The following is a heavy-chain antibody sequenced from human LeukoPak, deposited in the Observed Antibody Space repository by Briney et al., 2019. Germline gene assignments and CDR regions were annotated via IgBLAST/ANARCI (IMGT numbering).Heavy chain of an antibody. D-gene: IGHD3-16*01. Sequence: GGSLRLSCAASGFPFSGYWMSWVRQAPGKGLEWVANIEQDGSTKYYVDFVKGRFTISRDNAKNTVYVHMNSLRDEDTAVYYCARGGRYAYFLDYWGQGTLVTVSS. CDR1: GFPFSGYW. J-gene: IGHJ4*02. V-gene: IGHV3-7*01. CDR3: ARGGRYAYFLDY. CDR2: IEQDGSTK.